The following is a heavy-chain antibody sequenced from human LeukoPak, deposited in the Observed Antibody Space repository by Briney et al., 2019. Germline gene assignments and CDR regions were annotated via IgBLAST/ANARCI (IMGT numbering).Heavy chain of an antibody. CDR3: AKVMKGSERLTMVRGVIIKTAGLYYMDV. Sequence: GRSLRLSYVASGFTFSIYGMHWVRQAPGKGLEWVALIWHDGSRKHYADSVKGRFTISRANSKNTLYLQMDSLRGEDTAVYYCAKVMKGSERLTMVRGVIIKTAGLYYMDVWGKGTTVTVSS. V-gene: IGHV3-33*06. CDR1: GFTFSIYG. CDR2: IWHDGSRK. D-gene: IGHD3-10*01. J-gene: IGHJ6*03.